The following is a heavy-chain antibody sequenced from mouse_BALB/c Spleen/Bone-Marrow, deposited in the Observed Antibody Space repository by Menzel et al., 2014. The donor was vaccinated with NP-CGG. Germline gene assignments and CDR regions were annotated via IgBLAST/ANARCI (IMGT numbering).Heavy chain of an antibody. CDR1: GFNIKDTY. CDR3: ARSRDYGSSYYAMDY. Sequence: VQLQQSGAELVEPGASVKLSCTASGFNIKDTYMHWVKQRPEQGLEWIGRIDPANGNTKYDPKFQGKATITADTSSNTAYLQLSSLTSEDTAVYYCARSRDYGSSYYAMDYWGQGTSVTVSS. D-gene: IGHD1-1*01. J-gene: IGHJ4*01. CDR2: IDPANGNT. V-gene: IGHV14-3*02.